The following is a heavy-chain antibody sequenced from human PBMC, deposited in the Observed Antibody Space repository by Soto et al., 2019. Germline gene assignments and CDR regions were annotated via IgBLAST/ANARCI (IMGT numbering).Heavy chain of an antibody. D-gene: IGHD3-22*01. CDR2: IDNSGST. V-gene: IGHV4-31*03. Sequence: QVQLQESARGLVKPSQTLSLTCTVSGGSISSGGYYWSWIRQLPGKGLEWIGYIDNSGSTSYNPSLKSRVTISIDTSKNQFSLKLSAVTAADTAVYYCARGRRSSGRHDAYDIWGRGTMVTVSS. CDR3: ARGRRSSGRHDAYDI. CDR1: GGSISSGGYY. J-gene: IGHJ3*02.